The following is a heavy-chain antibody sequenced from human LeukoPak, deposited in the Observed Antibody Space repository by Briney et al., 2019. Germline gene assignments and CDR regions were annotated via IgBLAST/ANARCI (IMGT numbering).Heavy chain of an antibody. D-gene: IGHD3-22*01. V-gene: IGHV3-21*01. CDR1: GFTFSSYS. CDR2: ISSSSSYI. J-gene: IGHJ6*03. CDR3: ARGPHITMIVVVLRENYYMDV. Sequence: GGSLRLSCAASGFTFSSYSMNWVRQAPGKGLEWVSSISSSSSYIYYADSVKGRFTISRDNAKNSLYLQMNSLRAEDTAVYYCARGPHITMIVVVLRENYYMDVWGKGTTVTVSS.